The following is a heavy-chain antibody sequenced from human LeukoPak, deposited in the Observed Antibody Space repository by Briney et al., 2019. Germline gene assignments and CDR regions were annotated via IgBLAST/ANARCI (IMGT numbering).Heavy chain of an antibody. Sequence: PSETLSLTCAVYGGSFSGYYWRWIRQPPGKGLEWIGAINHSGSTNYNPSLKSRVTISVATSKNQFSLKLSSVTAADTAVYYCARGRYSSSLTFDYWGQGTLVTVSS. CDR3: ARGRYSSSLTFDY. V-gene: IGHV4-34*01. CDR1: GGSFSGYY. J-gene: IGHJ4*02. CDR2: INHSGST. D-gene: IGHD6-6*01.